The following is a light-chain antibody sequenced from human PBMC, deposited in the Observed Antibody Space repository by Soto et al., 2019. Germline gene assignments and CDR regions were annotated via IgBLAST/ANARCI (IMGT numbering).Light chain of an antibody. CDR1: QSVRSSY. CDR3: QQYGSSHPIN. V-gene: IGKV3-20*01. J-gene: IGKJ5*01. Sequence: IVLTHSPGTTSLSPWDRATLSFRSSQSVRSSYLAWYQQKPGQAPRLLIYAASSRATDIPDRVSGIGSGTHFTLTISRLEPEDSAVYYCQQYGSSHPINFGQGTRLEIK. CDR2: AAS.